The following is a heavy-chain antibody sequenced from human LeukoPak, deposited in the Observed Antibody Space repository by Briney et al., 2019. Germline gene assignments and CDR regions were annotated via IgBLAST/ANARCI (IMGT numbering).Heavy chain of an antibody. J-gene: IGHJ3*02. D-gene: IGHD4-11*01. CDR1: GGTFSSYA. CDR3: ARVVTDAFDI. Sequence: GASVKVSCKASGGTFSSYAISWVRQAPGQGLEWMGGIIPIFGTANYAQKFQGRVTITADESTSTAYMELSSLRSDDTAVYYCARVVTDAFDIWGQGTMVTVSS. V-gene: IGHV1-69*13. CDR2: IIPIFGTA.